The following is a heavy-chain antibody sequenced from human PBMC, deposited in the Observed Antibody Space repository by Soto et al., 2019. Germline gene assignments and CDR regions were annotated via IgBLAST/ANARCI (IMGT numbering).Heavy chain of an antibody. CDR1: GGSISSSSYY. J-gene: IGHJ5*02. Sequence: QLQLQESGPGLVKPSETLSLTCTVSGGSISSSSYYWGWIRQPPGKGLEWIGSIYYSGSTYYNPSLKSRVTISVDTSKNQFSLKLSSVTAADTAVYYCARHLGYCSGGSCYNWFDPWGQGTLVTVSS. D-gene: IGHD2-15*01. CDR2: IYYSGST. V-gene: IGHV4-39*01. CDR3: ARHLGYCSGGSCYNWFDP.